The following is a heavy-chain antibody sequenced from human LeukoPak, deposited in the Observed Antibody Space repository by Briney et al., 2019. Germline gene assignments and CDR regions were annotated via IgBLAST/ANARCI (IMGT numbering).Heavy chain of an antibody. CDR3: VRGSKGAY. CDR1: GGTFSSYA. V-gene: IGHV1-69*06. Sequence: SVKLSCKASGGTFSSYAISWVRQAPGQGLEWMGGFITIFGTTNYAQKFQGRVTITADKSTSTAYMELSSLRSEDTAVYYCVRGSKGAYWGQGTLVTVSS. J-gene: IGHJ4*02. D-gene: IGHD3-10*01. CDR2: FITIFGTT.